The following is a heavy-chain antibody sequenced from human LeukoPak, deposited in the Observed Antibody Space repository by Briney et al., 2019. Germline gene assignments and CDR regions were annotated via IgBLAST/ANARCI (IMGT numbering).Heavy chain of an antibody. CDR1: GLTFSSHW. CDR2: ITNDGSST. Sequence: PGGSLRLSCAASGLTFSSHWMHWVRQALGKGLVWVSRITNDGSSTTYADSVKGRFTISRDNAKNMLYLQVNSLRAEDTAVYYCAKDDYDYVWGSYRYEGSYFDYWGQGTLVTVSS. CDR3: AKDDYDYVWGSYRYEGSYFDY. V-gene: IGHV3-74*01. J-gene: IGHJ4*02. D-gene: IGHD3-16*02.